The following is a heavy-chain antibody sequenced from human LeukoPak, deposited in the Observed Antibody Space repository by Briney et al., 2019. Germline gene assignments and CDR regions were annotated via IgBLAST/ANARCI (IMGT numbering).Heavy chain of an antibody. V-gene: IGHV3-48*03. CDR2: ISSSGSTI. D-gene: IGHD6-13*01. CDR3: ARVGSWGNFDY. J-gene: IGHJ4*02. Sequence: GGSLRLSCAASGFTFSSYEMNWVRQAPGKGLEWVSYISSSGSTIYYADSVKGRFTISRNNPKNSLYVQMNSLRAEDTAVYYCARVGSWGNFDYWGRGTLVTVSS. CDR1: GFTFSSYE.